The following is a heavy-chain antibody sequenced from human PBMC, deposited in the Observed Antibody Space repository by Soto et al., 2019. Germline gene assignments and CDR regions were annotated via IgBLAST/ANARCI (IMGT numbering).Heavy chain of an antibody. V-gene: IGHV1-3*01. D-gene: IGHD6-19*01. CDR1: GYTFTSYA. CDR3: ARDSSGWFSDY. Sequence: ASVKVSCKASGYTFTSYAMHWVRQAPGQRLEWMGWINAGNGNTKYSQKFQGRVTITRDTSASTAYMELSSLRSEDTAVYYCARDSSGWFSDYWGQGTLVNVSS. CDR2: INAGNGNT. J-gene: IGHJ4*02.